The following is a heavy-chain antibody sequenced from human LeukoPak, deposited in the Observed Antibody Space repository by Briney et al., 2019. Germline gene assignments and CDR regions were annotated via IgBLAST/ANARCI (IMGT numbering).Heavy chain of an antibody. D-gene: IGHD1/OR15-1a*01. CDR1: GASISDCY. J-gene: IGHJ4*02. Sequence: SETLSVTCNVSGASISDCYWTWIQQPTGRVGAWIGRTHVTESTKYNPSLRVLVTMSVETSKKQVSLKLSSVTATDTAIYYCARGKLGTMNTLDCWGQGSLVTVSS. CDR2: THVTEST. CDR3: ARGKLGTMNTLDC. V-gene: IGHV4-4*07.